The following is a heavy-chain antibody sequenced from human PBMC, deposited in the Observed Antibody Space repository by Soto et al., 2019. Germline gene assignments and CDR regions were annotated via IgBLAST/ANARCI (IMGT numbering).Heavy chain of an antibody. V-gene: IGHV3-11*01. Sequence: QVQLVESGGDLVKPGGSLRLSCAASGFTFSHHYMSWIRQAPGKGLEWISYMTPSGSSSSYADSVKGRFTISRDNAKNSLYLQMNSLRGDDTAVYYCARELSGNYFAFELWGQGTMVTVSS. CDR2: MTPSGSSS. D-gene: IGHD1-26*01. J-gene: IGHJ3*01. CDR3: ARELSGNYFAFEL. CDR1: GFTFSHHY.